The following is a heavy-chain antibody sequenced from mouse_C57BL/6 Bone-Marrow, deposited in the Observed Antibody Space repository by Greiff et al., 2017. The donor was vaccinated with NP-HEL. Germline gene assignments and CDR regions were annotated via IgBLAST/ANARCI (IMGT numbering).Heavy chain of an antibody. CDR1: GFTFSSYA. D-gene: IGHD1-1*01. V-gene: IGHV5-4*01. CDR2: ISDGGSYT. CDR3: ARDRVTTVAY. Sequence: EVKLVESGGGLVKPGGSLKLSCAASGFTFSSYAMSWVRQTPEKRLEWVATISDGGSYTYYPDNVKGRFTISRDNAKNNLYLQMSHLKSEDTAMYYCARDRVTTVAYWGQGTLVTVSA. J-gene: IGHJ3*01.